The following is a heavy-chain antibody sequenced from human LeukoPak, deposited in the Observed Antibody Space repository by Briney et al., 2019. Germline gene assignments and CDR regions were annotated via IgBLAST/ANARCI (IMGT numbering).Heavy chain of an antibody. CDR3: ARGQWLLSPFDY. CDR1: GFTFSIYT. CDR2: IGSSHSHI. D-gene: IGHD3-22*01. V-gene: IGHV3-21*01. J-gene: IGHJ4*02. Sequence: GGSLRLTCAASGFTFSIYTMNWFRQAPGKGLEWVSSIGSSHSHIYYADSVKGRVTVSRDSAENSLYLQMNSLRAEDTAVYYCARGQWLLSPFDYWGQGTLVTVSS.